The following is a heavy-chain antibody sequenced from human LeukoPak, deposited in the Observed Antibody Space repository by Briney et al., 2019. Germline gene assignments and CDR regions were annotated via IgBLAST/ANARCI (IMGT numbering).Heavy chain of an antibody. V-gene: IGHV4-61*02. CDR3: ARGDTGGYSYGQWFDY. D-gene: IGHD5-18*01. CDR2: IYTSGST. J-gene: IGHJ4*02. CDR1: GGSISSGSYY. Sequence: SETLSLTCTVSGGSISSGSYYWSWIRQPAGKGLEWIGRIYTSGSTNYNPSLKSRVTISVDTSKNQFSLKLSSVTAADTAVYYCARGDTGGYSYGQWFDYWGQGTLVTVSS.